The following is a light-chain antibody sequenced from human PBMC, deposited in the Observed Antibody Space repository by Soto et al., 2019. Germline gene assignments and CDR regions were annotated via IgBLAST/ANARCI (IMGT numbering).Light chain of an antibody. Sequence: QSVLNQPASVSGSPGQSIAISCTGTSSDVGGYNSVSWYQQHPGKAPKLMIYNVSNRPSGVSDRFSGSKSGNTASLTISGLQAEDEADYYCSSYTSSNTYVFGTGTKVTVL. CDR2: NVS. V-gene: IGLV2-14*03. CDR1: SSDVGGYNS. CDR3: SSYTSSNTYV. J-gene: IGLJ1*01.